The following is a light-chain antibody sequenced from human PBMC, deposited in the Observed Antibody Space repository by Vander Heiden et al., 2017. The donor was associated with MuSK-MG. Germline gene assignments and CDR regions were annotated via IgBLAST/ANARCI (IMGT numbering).Light chain of an antibody. V-gene: IGLV1-44*01. CDR1: SSNIGSNT. J-gene: IGLJ2*01. CDR2: SNN. CDR3: AAWDDSMNGHVV. Sequence: QSVLTQPPSASGTPGQRVTSSCSGSSSNIGSNTVNWYQQLPGTAPKLLIFSNNQRHSGVPERFSGSKSGTSASLAISGLQSEDEADYYCAAWDDSMNGHVVFGGGTKLTVL.